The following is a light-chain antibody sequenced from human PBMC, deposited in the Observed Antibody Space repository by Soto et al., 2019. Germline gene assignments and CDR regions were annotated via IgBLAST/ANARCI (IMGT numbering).Light chain of an antibody. Sequence: QSVLTQPASVSGSPGQSITISCTGSSSDVGGHNHVSWYQQHPGKAPKLIIYEVGNRPSGVSNRFSGSKSGNTASLTISGFQAEDEADYYRNSYTSSSTHVFGTGTKVTVL. V-gene: IGLV2-14*01. J-gene: IGLJ1*01. CDR1: SSDVGGHNH. CDR3: NSYTSSSTHV. CDR2: EVG.